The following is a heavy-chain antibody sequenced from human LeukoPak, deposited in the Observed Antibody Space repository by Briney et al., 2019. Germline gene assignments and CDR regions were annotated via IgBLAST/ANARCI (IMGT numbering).Heavy chain of an antibody. D-gene: IGHD6-13*01. CDR3: ARAGPPIASNWFDP. V-gene: IGHV4-61*01. CDR2: IYYSGST. J-gene: IGHJ5*02. CDR1: GDSISNSNYY. Sequence: PSETLSLTCTVSGDSISNSNYYWSWIRQPPGKGLEWIGYIYYSGSTNYNPSLKSRVTISVDTSKNQFSLKLSSVTAADTAVYYCARAGPPIASNWFDPWGQGTLVTVSS.